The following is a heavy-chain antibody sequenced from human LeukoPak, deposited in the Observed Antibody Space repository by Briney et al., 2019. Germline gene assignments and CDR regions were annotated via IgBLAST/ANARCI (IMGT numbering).Heavy chain of an antibody. CDR1: GYTFTSYD. J-gene: IGHJ5*02. CDR3: ARDNSVEDTAWWFDP. V-gene: IGHV1-8*03. D-gene: IGHD4-23*01. Sequence: ASVKVSCKASGYTFTSYDINWVRQATGQGLEWMGWMNPNSGNTGYAQKFQGRVTITRNTSISTAYMELSSLRSEDTAVYYCARDNSVEDTAWWFDPWGQGTLVTVSS. CDR2: MNPNSGNT.